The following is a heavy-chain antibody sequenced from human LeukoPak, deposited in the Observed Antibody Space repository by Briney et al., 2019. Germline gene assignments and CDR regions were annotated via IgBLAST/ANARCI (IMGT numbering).Heavy chain of an antibody. D-gene: IGHD3-9*01. Sequence: SGTLSLTCAVSGGSISSSNWWSWVRQPPGKGLEWIGEIYHSGSTNYNPSLESRVTISVDRSKNQLSLKLISVTAADTAFYYCARDRYDIVTGYRRIDYWGQGILVTVSS. CDR1: GGSISSSNW. J-gene: IGHJ4*02. CDR2: IYHSGST. V-gene: IGHV4-4*02. CDR3: ARDRYDIVTGYRRIDY.